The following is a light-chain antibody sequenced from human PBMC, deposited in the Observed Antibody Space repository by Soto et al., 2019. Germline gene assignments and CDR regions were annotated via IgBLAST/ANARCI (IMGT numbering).Light chain of an antibody. V-gene: IGLV2-23*01. CDR1: SNL. J-gene: IGLJ2*01. CDR2: EGS. CDR3: STYAGAVA. Sequence: QSARTQPASVSGSPGQSITSSCTGTSNLVSWYQHHPGKAPKLIIFEGSERPSGVSNRFSGSKSGNTASLTISGLQAEDEADYYCSTYAGAVAFGGETKLTVL.